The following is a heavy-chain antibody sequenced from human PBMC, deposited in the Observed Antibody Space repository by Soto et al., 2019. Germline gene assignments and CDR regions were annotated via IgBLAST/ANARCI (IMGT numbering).Heavy chain of an antibody. CDR1: GGTFSSYA. Sequence: GASVKVSCKASGGTFSSYAISWVRQAPGQGLEWMGGIIPIFGTANYAQKFQGRVTITADESTSTAYMELSSLRSEDTAVYYCASNYDFWSGYPTGYYYYGMDVWGQGTTVTVSS. D-gene: IGHD3-3*01. V-gene: IGHV1-69*13. J-gene: IGHJ6*02. CDR2: IIPIFGTA. CDR3: ASNYDFWSGYPTGYYYYGMDV.